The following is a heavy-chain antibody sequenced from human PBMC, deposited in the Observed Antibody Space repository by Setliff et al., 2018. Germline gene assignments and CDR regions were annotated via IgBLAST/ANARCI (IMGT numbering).Heavy chain of an antibody. D-gene: IGHD4-17*01. Sequence: ASVKVSCKASGYTFTSYGISWVRQAPGQGLEWMGWISAYNGNTNYAQKLQGRVTMTTDTSTSTAYMELRSLRLDETAVYYGARDGEYDSGAYVRFDYWGQGTLSPSPQ. CDR2: ISAYNGNT. V-gene: IGHV1-18*01. J-gene: IGHJ4*02. CDR3: ARDGEYDSGAYVRFDY. CDR1: GYTFTSYG.